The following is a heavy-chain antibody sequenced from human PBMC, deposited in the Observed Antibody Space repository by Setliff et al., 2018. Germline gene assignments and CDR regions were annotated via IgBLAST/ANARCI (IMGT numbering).Heavy chain of an antibody. CDR3: ARGDYNFWSGYYSSYYFDY. CDR2: IYTSGST. Sequence: SETLSLTCTVSGGSISSGSYYWSWIRQPAGKGLEWIGHIYTSGSTNYNPSLKSRVTISVDKSKNQFSLKLSSVTAADTAVYYCARGDYNFWSGYYSSYYFDYWGQGTLVTVSS. J-gene: IGHJ4*02. V-gene: IGHV4-61*09. D-gene: IGHD3-3*01. CDR1: GGSISSGSYY.